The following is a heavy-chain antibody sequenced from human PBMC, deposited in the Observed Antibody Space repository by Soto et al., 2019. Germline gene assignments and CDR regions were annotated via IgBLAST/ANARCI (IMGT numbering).Heavy chain of an antibody. CDR1: GFTFSSYA. D-gene: IGHD3-16*02. CDR2: ISGSVGST. J-gene: IGHJ4*02. Sequence: PGGSLRLSCAASGFTFSSYAMSWVRQAPGKGLEWVSAISGSVGSTYYADSLKGRFTISRDNSKNTLYLQMNSLRAEDTAVYYCAKAIMITFGGVIVPSFDYWGQGTLVTVSS. V-gene: IGHV3-23*01. CDR3: AKAIMITFGGVIVPSFDY.